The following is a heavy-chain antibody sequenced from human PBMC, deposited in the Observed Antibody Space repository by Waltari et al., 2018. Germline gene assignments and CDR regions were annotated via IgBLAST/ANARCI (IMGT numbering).Heavy chain of an antibody. CDR3: ATSRGDYYDSSGYPPDY. D-gene: IGHD3-22*01. CDR2: ISAYNGNT. Sequence: QVQLVQSGAEVKKPGASVKVSCKASGYTFTSYGISWVRQAHGQGLEWMGWISAYNGNTNYAQKLQGRVTMTTDTSTSTAYMELRSLRSDDTAVYYCATSRGDYYDSSGYPPDYWGQGTLVTVSS. CDR1: GYTFTSYG. J-gene: IGHJ4*02. V-gene: IGHV1-18*01.